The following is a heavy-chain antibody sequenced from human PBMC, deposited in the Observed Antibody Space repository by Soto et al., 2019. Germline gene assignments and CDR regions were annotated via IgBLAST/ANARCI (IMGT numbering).Heavy chain of an antibody. CDR3: AREVVTETTWGSFDS. D-gene: IGHD2-21*02. CDR1: GGGTLSNDG. CDR2: IIPFFGTP. J-gene: IGHJ4*02. V-gene: IGHV1-69*01. Sequence: QVHLVQSGADVRKSGSSVRVSCTASGGGTLSNDGISWVRQAPGQGLEWLGRIIPFFGTPDYSQSFQGRLTITAAASTGTVYMDLRSLKSDDTAVYYCAREVVTETTWGSFDSWGQGTLVTVSS.